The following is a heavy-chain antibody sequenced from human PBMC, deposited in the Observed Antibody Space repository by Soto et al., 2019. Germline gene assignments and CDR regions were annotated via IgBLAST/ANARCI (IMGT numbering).Heavy chain of an antibody. Sequence: SETLSLTCAVYGGSFSGYYWSWIRQPPGKGLEWIGEINHSGSTNYSPSFQGHVTISADKSISTAYLQWSSLKASDTAMYYCASSRVVVVAATLYYYYGMDVWGQGTTVTVSS. J-gene: IGHJ6*02. CDR2: INHSGST. CDR1: GGSFSGYY. CDR3: ASSRVVVVAATLYYYYGMDV. D-gene: IGHD2-15*01. V-gene: IGHV4-34*01.